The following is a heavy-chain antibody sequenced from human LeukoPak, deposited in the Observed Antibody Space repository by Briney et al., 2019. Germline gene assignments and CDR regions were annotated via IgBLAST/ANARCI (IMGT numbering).Heavy chain of an antibody. V-gene: IGHV1-18*01. CDR2: ISAYNGNT. J-gene: IGHJ4*02. D-gene: IGHD3-22*01. CDR1: GYTFTSYG. CDR3: ARDREGYYDSSGYHQDY. Sequence: ASVKVSCKASGYTFTSYGISWVRQAPGQGLEWMGWISAYNGNTNYAQKLQGRVTMTTDTSTSTAYTELRSLRSDDTAVYYCARDREGYYDSSGYHQDYWGQGTLVTVSS.